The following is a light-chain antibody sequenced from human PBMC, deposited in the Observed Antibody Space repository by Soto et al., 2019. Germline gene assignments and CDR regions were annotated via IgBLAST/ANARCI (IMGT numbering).Light chain of an antibody. CDR1: QTVTNSF. Sequence: TQSPGTLSLSPGERATLSCRASQTVTNSFFAWYQQKPGKAPQLLIYAASSLQSGVPSRFSGSGSGTDFTLTISSLQPEDFATYYCQQSSSTPLTFGPGTKVDFK. V-gene: IGKV1-39*01. CDR2: AAS. J-gene: IGKJ3*01. CDR3: QQSSSTPLT.